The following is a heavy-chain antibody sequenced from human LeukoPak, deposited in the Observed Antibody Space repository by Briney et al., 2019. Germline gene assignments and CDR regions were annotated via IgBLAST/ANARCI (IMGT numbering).Heavy chain of an antibody. CDR2: TYYSGST. CDR1: GGSVSSGSYY. D-gene: IGHD3-3*01. CDR3: ARESPYCDFWSGYSVFDY. J-gene: IGHJ4*02. Sequence: PSETLSLTCTVSGGSVSSGSYYWSWIRQPPGKGLEWIGYTYYSGSTNYNPSLKSRVTISVDTSKNQFSLKLSSVTAADTAVYYCARESPYCDFWSGYSVFDYWGQGTLVTVSS. V-gene: IGHV4-61*01.